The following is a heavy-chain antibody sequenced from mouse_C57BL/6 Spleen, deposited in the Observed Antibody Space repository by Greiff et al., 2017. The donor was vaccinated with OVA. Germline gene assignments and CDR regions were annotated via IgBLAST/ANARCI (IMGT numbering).Heavy chain of an antibody. D-gene: IGHD2-2*01. Sequence: QVQLQQPGAEPVKPGASVKMSCKASGYTFTRYWITWVKQRPGQGLEWVGDIYPGSGSTNYNEKFKSKATLTVDTSSSTAYMQLSSLTSEDSAVYYCARGGFYGYDGYYFDYWGQGTTLTVSS. CDR3: ARGGFYGYDGYYFDY. V-gene: IGHV1-55*01. CDR1: GYTFTRYW. CDR2: IYPGSGST. J-gene: IGHJ2*01.